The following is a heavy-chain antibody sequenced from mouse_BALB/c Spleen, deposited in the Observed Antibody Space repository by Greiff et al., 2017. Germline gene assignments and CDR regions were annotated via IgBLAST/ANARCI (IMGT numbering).Heavy chain of an antibody. D-gene: IGHD1-1*01. CDR1: GFSLTGYG. V-gene: IGHV2-6-7*01. J-gene: IGHJ2*01. Sequence: VQLKESGPGLVAPSQSLSITCTVSGFSLTGYGVNWVRQPPGKGLEWLGMIWGDGSTDYNSALKSRLSISKDNSKSQVFLKMNSLQTDDTARYYCAREDTTVGWYFDYWGQGTTLTVSS. CDR3: AREDTTVGWYFDY. CDR2: IWGDGST.